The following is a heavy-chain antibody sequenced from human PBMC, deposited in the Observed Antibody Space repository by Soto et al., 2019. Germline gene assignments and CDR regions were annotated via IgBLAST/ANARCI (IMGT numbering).Heavy chain of an antibody. Sequence: QVQLQESGPGLVKPSQTLSLTCTVSGGSISSGGYYWSWIRQHPGKGLEWIGYIYYSGSTYYNPSLKSRVTISVDTSKNQVSLKLSSVTAADTAVYYCARGSGRITIFGVVIIQFDPWGQGTLVTVSS. CDR3: ARGSGRITIFGVVIIQFDP. CDR2: IYYSGST. J-gene: IGHJ5*02. D-gene: IGHD3-3*01. V-gene: IGHV4-31*03. CDR1: GGSISSGGYY.